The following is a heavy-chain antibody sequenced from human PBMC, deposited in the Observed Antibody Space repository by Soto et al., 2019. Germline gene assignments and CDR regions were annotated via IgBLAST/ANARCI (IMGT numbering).Heavy chain of an antibody. CDR2: IYYSGST. V-gene: IGHV4-39*01. CDR1: GGSISSSSYY. Sequence: PSETLSLTCTVSGGSISSSSYYWGWIRQPPGKGLEWIGSIYYSGSTYYNPSLKSRVTISVDTSKNQFSLKLSSVTAADTAVYYCARHESDYDSSGYYYIPEYFQHWGQGTLVTV. CDR3: ARHESDYDSSGYYYIPEYFQH. D-gene: IGHD3-22*01. J-gene: IGHJ1*01.